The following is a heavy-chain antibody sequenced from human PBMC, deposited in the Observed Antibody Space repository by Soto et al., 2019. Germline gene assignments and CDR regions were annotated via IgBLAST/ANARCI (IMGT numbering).Heavy chain of an antibody. CDR1: GYPFTTYF. Sequence: QVQLVQSGAEVKKPGASVKLSCRPSGYPFTTYFLHWVRQAPGQGLEWMGIINPRSGDTDYTQKSQGRVNTTRDTSTATVYMDLSSLRSEDTAVYYCARGGREVVGATPNFYGLDVWGQGTTVTVSS. D-gene: IGHD2-15*01. CDR3: ARGGREVVGATPNFYGLDV. CDR2: INPRSGDT. V-gene: IGHV1-46*01. J-gene: IGHJ6*02.